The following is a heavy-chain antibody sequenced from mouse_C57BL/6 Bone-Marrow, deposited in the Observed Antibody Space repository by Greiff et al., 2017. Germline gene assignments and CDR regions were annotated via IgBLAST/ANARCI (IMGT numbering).Heavy chain of an antibody. V-gene: IGHV1-81*01. CDR1: GYTFTSYG. Sequence: QVQLQQSGAELARPGASVKLSCKASGYTFTSYGISWVKQRTGQGLEWIGEIYPRCGNTYYNEKFKGKATLTADKSSSTAYMGLRSLTSEDSAVYFCARRGSSSPWFADWGQGTLVTVSA. CDR3: ARRGSSSPWFAD. D-gene: IGHD1-1*01. J-gene: IGHJ3*01. CDR2: IYPRCGNT.